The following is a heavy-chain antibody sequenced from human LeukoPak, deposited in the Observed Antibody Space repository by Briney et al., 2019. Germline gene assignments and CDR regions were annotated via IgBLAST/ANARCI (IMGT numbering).Heavy chain of an antibody. Sequence: SVKVSCKASGYTFTSYGISWVRRAPGQGLEWMGWISAYNGNTNYAQKLQGRVTMTTDTSTSTAYMELRSLRSDDTAVYYCAPLDDYGDPPAWGWGQGTLVTVSS. CDR3: APLDDYGDPPAWG. D-gene: IGHD4-17*01. CDR2: ISAYNGNT. V-gene: IGHV1-18*01. CDR1: GYTFTSYG. J-gene: IGHJ4*02.